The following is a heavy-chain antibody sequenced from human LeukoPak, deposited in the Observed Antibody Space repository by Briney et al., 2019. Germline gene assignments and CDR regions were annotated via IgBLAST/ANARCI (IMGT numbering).Heavy chain of an antibody. CDR3: ATEREEDFRHYDVSSGYYPRYWYFDL. V-gene: IGHV1-24*01. Sequence: ASVKVSCKVSGYTLTELSMHWVRQAPGKGLEWMGGFDPEDGETIYAQKFQGRVTMTEDTSTDTAYMELSSMRSEDTAVYYCATEREEDFRHYDVSSGYYPRYWYFDLWGRGTLVTVSS. CDR2: FDPEDGET. D-gene: IGHD3-22*01. CDR1: GYTLTELS. J-gene: IGHJ2*01.